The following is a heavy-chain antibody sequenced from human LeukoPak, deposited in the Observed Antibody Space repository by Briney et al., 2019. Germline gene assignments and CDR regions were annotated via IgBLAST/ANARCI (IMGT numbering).Heavy chain of an antibody. CDR1: GFTFSSYA. Sequence: PGGSLRLSCAASGFTFSSYAMSWVGQAPGKGLEWVAAISGSGGSTYYADSVKGRFTISRDNSKNTLYLQMNSLRAEDTAVYYCAKDSTVGRRIAAAGAFDYWGQGTLVTVSS. J-gene: IGHJ4*02. V-gene: IGHV3-23*01. CDR2: ISGSGGST. D-gene: IGHD6-13*01. CDR3: AKDSTVGRRIAAAGAFDY.